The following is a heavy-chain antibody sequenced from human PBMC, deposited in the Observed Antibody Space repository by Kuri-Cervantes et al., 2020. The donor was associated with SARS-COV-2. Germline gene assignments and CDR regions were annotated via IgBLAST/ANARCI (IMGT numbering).Heavy chain of an antibody. Sequence: GGSLRLSCAASGFTFSGHWIHWVRQAPGKGLVWVSRINPDGSYTNNADSVKGRFTLSRDNAKNSLYLQMNSLKTEDTAVYYCTRHGVVPAAMPYYYNGMDVWGQGTTVTVSS. J-gene: IGHJ6*02. CDR1: GFTFSGHW. D-gene: IGHD2-2*01. V-gene: IGHV3-74*01. CDR3: TRHGVVPAAMPYYYNGMDV. CDR2: INPDGSYT.